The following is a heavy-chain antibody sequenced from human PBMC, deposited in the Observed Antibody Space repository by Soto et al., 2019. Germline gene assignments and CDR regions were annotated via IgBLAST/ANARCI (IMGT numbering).Heavy chain of an antibody. Sequence: ASVEVPCKSSGYALASYGIMWVRQAPGQGLEWMGWISAYNGNTNYAQKLQGRVTITADKSTSTAYMELSSLRSEDTAVYYCARGVHPGGMDVWGQGTKVTVSS. CDR2: ISAYNGNT. J-gene: IGHJ6*02. D-gene: IGHD1-1*01. CDR3: ARGVHPGGMDV. CDR1: GYALASYG. V-gene: IGHV1-18*04.